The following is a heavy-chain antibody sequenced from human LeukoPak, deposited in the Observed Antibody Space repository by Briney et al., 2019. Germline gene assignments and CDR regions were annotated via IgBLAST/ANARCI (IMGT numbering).Heavy chain of an antibody. Sequence: PSETLSLTCAVYGGSFSGYYWSWIRQPPGKGLEWIGEINHSGSTNYNPSLKSRVTISVDTSKNQFSLKLSSVTAADTAVYYCARARFGSYYPYWGQVTLVTVSS. CDR3: ARARFGSYYPY. D-gene: IGHD1-26*01. J-gene: IGHJ4*02. CDR2: INHSGST. V-gene: IGHV4-34*01. CDR1: GGSFSGYY.